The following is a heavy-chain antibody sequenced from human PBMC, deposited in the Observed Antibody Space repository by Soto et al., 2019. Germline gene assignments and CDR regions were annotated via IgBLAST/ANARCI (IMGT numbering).Heavy chain of an antibody. D-gene: IGHD6-13*01. V-gene: IGHV3-30-3*01. J-gene: IGHJ4*02. CDR1: GFTFSSYA. CDR3: ASGGPPSGQQLDFDY. CDR2: ISYDGSNK. Sequence: GGSLRLSCAASGFTFSSYAMHWVRQAPGKGLEWVAVISYDGSNKYYADSVKGRFTISRDNSKNTLYLQMNSLRAEDTAVYYCASGGPPSGQQLDFDYWGQGTLVTVSS.